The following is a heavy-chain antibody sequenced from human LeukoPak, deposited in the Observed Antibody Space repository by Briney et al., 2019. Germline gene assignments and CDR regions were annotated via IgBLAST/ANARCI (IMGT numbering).Heavy chain of an antibody. CDR2: IYPDDSDS. J-gene: IGHJ4*02. CDR1: GYSFDYYW. D-gene: IGHD3-3*01. CDR3: ARVGSVTNFGVVSYYFDY. V-gene: IGHV5-51*01. Sequence: GEPLKISWKASGYSFDYYWIAWVRQMPGKGLEWMGIIYPDDSDSTYSPSFQGQGTISVDKSINTASLRWSRVKDSNTAIYYCARVGSVTNFGVVSYYFDYWGQGTLVTVSS.